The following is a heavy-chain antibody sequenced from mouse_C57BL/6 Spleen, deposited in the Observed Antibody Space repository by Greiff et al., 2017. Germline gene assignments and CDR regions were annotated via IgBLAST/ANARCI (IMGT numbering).Heavy chain of an antibody. CDR3: ARDWHYYGSSHFDY. CDR1: GFTFSSYA. CDR2: ISDGGSYT. D-gene: IGHD1-1*01. J-gene: IGHJ2*01. Sequence: EVMLVESGGGLVKPGGSLKLSCAASGFTFSSYAMSWVRQTPEKRLEWVATISDGGSYTYYPDNVKGRFTISRDNAKNNLYLQMSHLKSEDTAMYYCARDWHYYGSSHFDYWGQGTTLTVSS. V-gene: IGHV5-4*01.